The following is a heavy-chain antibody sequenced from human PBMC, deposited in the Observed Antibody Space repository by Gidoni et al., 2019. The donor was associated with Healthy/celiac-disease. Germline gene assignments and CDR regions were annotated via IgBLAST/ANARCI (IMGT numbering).Heavy chain of an antibody. CDR1: GGSFSGYY. CDR2: INHSGST. J-gene: IGHJ3*02. D-gene: IGHD5-18*01. CDR3: ARGAAMVTDAFDI. Sequence: QVQLQQWGAGLLKPSETLSLTCAVYGGSFSGYYWSWIRQPPGKGLEWIGEINHSGSTNYNPSLKSRVTISVDTSKNQFSLKLSSVTAADTAVYYCARGAAMVTDAFDIWGQGTMVTVSS. V-gene: IGHV4-34*01.